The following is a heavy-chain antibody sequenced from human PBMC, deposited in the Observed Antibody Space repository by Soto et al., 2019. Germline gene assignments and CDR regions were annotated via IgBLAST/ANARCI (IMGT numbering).Heavy chain of an antibody. Sequence: TSETLSLTCTVSGGSISSYYWSWIRQPPGKGLEWIGYIYYSGSTNYNPSLKSRVTISVDTSKNQFSLKLSSVTAADTAVYYCAREVITMVRGVIKDWFDPWGQGTLVTVSS. V-gene: IGHV4-59*01. D-gene: IGHD3-10*01. CDR1: GGSISSYY. J-gene: IGHJ5*02. CDR2: IYYSGST. CDR3: AREVITMVRGVIKDWFDP.